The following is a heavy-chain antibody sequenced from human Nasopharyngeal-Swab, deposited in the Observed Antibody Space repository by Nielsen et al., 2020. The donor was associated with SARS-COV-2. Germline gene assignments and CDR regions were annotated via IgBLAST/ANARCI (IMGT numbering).Heavy chain of an antibody. Sequence: SVKVSCKASGGTFSSYAFSWVRQAPGQGLEWMGGIIPMFGITDYTQKFQGRVTITANESTSTAYMEVSSLRSDDTAVYYCGIDTRSWVPGPHFYYMDVWGKGTTVTVSS. CDR3: GIDTRSWVPGPHFYYMDV. D-gene: IGHD6-13*01. CDR2: IIPMFGIT. CDR1: GGTFSSYA. J-gene: IGHJ6*03. V-gene: IGHV1-69*13.